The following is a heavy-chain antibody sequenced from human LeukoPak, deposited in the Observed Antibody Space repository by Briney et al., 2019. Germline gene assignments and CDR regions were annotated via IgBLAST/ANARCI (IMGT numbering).Heavy chain of an antibody. V-gene: IGHV3-74*01. Sequence: GGSLRLSCAASGFTFSSYWMHWVRQAPGKGLVWVSRINSDGSSTSYADSVKGRFTISRDNAKNTLYLQMNSLRAEDTAVYYCAREDFGSSGFDAFDIWGQGTMVTVSS. CDR3: AREDFGSSGFDAFDI. CDR2: INSDGSST. CDR1: GFTFSSYW. J-gene: IGHJ3*02. D-gene: IGHD3-22*01.